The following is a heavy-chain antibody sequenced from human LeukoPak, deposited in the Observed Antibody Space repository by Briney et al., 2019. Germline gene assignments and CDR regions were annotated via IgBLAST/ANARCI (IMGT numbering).Heavy chain of an antibody. CDR3: ARGPRSSRFDY. Sequence: KPSETLSLTCGVYGGSFSGYYWSWIRQPPGKGREWIGEINHSGSTNYNPSLKSRVTISVDTSKNQFSPKLSSVTAADTAVYYCARGPRSSRFDYWGQGTLVTVSA. V-gene: IGHV4-34*01. CDR2: INHSGST. J-gene: IGHJ4*02. D-gene: IGHD2-15*01. CDR1: GGSFSGYY.